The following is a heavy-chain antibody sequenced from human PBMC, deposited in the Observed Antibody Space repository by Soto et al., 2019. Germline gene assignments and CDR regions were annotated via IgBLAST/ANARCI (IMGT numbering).Heavy chain of an antibody. D-gene: IGHD3-10*01. CDR1: GFSLSTNGVG. J-gene: IGHJ4*02. Sequence: QITLKESGPMLVKPTQTLTLTCTFSGFSLSTNGVGVGWIRQPPGKALEWLALIHWDDDKWYSPSLKSSLTITKDTSKNQVVLKMTNVDPVDTATYYCAHNADYYGPAFDYWGQGILVTVSS. CDR2: IHWDDDK. V-gene: IGHV2-5*02. CDR3: AHNADYYGPAFDY.